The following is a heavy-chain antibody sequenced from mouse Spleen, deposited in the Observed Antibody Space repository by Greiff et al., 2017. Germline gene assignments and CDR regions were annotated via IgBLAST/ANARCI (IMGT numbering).Heavy chain of an antibody. CDR2: IDPSDSYT. V-gene: IGHV1-69*01. CDR3: ARGGAEYYFDY. D-gene: IGHD2-4*01. Sequence: QVQLQQPGAELVMPGASVKLSCKASGYTFTSYWMHWVKQRPGQGLEWIGEIDPSDSYTNYNQKFKGKATLTVDKSSSTAYMQLSSLTSEDSAVYYCARGGAEYYFDYWGQGTLVTVSA. CDR1: GYTFTSYW. J-gene: IGHJ3*01.